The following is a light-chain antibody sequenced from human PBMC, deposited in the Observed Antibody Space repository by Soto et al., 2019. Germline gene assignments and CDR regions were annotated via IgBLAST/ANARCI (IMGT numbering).Light chain of an antibody. J-gene: IGLJ2*01. CDR3: QAWDSSTVV. Sequence: SYELTQSTSVSVSPGQTASITCSGDKLGDKYAFWYQQKPGQSPVLVIYEDRKRPSGIPERFSGSNSGNTATLTISGAQAMDEADYYCQAWDSSTVVFGGGTQLTVL. V-gene: IGLV3-1*01. CDR2: EDR. CDR1: KLGDKY.